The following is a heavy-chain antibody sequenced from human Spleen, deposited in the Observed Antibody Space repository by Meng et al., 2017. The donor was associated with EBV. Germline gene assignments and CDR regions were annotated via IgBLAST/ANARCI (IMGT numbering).Heavy chain of an antibody. CDR3: ASESGRGFTPDY. V-gene: IGHV1-69*01. CDR2: LIPMSGAP. J-gene: IGHJ4*02. CDR1: GGTFRSDA. Sequence: QVQLQQSGAVVKKPGSLVKVSCRTSGGTFRSDAVSWVRQAPGQGLEWMGGLIPMSGAPHYAQKFQDRVTIIADESTSTHSMELNNLRFEDTAMYYCASESGRGFTPDYWGQGTLVTVSS. D-gene: IGHD3-10*01.